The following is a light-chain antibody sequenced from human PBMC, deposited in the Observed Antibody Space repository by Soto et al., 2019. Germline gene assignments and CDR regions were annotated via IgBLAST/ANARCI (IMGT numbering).Light chain of an antibody. J-gene: IGKJ2*01. CDR1: QSVSSSY. Sequence: EIVLTQYPGTLYLSKGERATLSCRASQSVSSSYLAWYQQKPGQAPRLLIYGASSRATGIPDRFSGSGSGIDFTLTISRLEPEDFAVYYCQQYGSSSYTFGQGTKLYIK. CDR2: GAS. V-gene: IGKV3-20*01. CDR3: QQYGSSSYT.